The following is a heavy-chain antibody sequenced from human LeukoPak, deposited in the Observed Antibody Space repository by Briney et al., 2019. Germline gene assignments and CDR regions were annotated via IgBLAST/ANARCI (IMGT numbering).Heavy chain of an antibody. CDR1: GYTFTGYY. J-gene: IGHJ4*02. CDR3: ARDQYYYDSSGYWVY. V-gene: IGHV1-2*02. Sequence: ASVKVSCKASGYTFTGYYMHWVRQAPGQGLEWMGWINPNSGGTNYAQKFQGRVTMTRDTSISTAYMGLSRLRSDDTAVYYCARDQYYYDSSGYWVYWGQGTLVTVSS. D-gene: IGHD3-22*01. CDR2: INPNSGGT.